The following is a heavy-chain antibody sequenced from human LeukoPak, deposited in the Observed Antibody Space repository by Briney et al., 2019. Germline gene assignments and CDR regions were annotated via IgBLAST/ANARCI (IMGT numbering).Heavy chain of an antibody. D-gene: IGHD3-10*01. CDR2: MNTKSGKT. Sequence: ASVKVSCKGSGYTFTSYDINWVRQATGQGREWMGWMNTKSGKTGYAQKFQGRVTMTRNTSISTAYMELSSLRSEDTAVYYCARGAERVRGVIIDLFYMDVWGKGTTVTVSS. V-gene: IGHV1-8*01. CDR3: ARGAERVRGVIIDLFYMDV. J-gene: IGHJ6*03. CDR1: GYTFTSYD.